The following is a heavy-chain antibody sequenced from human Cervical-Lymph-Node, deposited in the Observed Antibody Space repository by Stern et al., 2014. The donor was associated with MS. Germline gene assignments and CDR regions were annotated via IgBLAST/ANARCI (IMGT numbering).Heavy chain of an antibody. CDR1: GFTFSIYN. CDR2: ISSTNNT. J-gene: IGHJ4*02. V-gene: IGHV3-21*01. CDR3: VRDLRLDY. Sequence: VQLVESGGDLVKPGGSLRLSCAASGFTFSIYNMNWVRQAPGKGLVWVSAISSTNNTKYADSVRGRFTISRDNTKKSLYMQMNSLRAEDTATYYCVRDLRLDYWGQGTLVTVSS.